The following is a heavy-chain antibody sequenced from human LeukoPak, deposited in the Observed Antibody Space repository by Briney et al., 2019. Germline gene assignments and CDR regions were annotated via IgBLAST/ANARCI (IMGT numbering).Heavy chain of an antibody. J-gene: IGHJ4*02. CDR1: GGSISSGGYY. CDR3: ARGSGGSPKPNDY. Sequence: PSESLSLTCTVSGGSISSGGYYWSWIRQHPGKGLEWIGYIYYSGSTYYNPSLKSRVTISVDTSKNQFSLKLSSVTAADTAVYYCARGSGGSPKPNDYWGQGTLVTVSS. CDR2: IYYSGST. D-gene: IGHD2-15*01. V-gene: IGHV4-31*03.